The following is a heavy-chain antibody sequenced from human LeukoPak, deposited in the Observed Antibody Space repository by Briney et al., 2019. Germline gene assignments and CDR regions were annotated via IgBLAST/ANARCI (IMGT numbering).Heavy chain of an antibody. Sequence: ASVKVSCKVSGYTLTDLSMHWVRHAPGKGLEWMAGFDPEDGETIYAQKFQGRVTMTEDTSTDTAYMELSSLRSEDTAVYYCATDAATVTTSFGYWGQGTLVTVSS. CDR3: ATDAATVTTSFGY. CDR1: GYTLTDLS. J-gene: IGHJ4*02. V-gene: IGHV1-24*01. D-gene: IGHD4-17*01. CDR2: FDPEDGET.